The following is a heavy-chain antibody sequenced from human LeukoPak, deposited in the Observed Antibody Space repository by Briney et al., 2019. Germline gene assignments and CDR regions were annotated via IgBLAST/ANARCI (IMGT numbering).Heavy chain of an antibody. CDR3: ARQSWRFGDRSFGY. CDR2: IYPGDSDT. J-gene: IGHJ4*02. CDR1: GSIFTSYW. V-gene: IGHV5-51*01. D-gene: IGHD3-10*01. Sequence: KPGAPLQISCQGSGSIFTSYWIGGVRPLPGKGLEGMGIIYPGDSDTRYSPSFQGQATISADKSISTAYLQWSSLKASDTAMYYCARQSWRFGDRSFGYWGQGTLVTVSS.